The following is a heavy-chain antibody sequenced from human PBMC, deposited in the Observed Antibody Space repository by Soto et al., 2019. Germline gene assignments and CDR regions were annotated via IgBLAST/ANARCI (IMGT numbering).Heavy chain of an antibody. V-gene: IGHV3-48*01. Sequence: GGSLRLSCAASGFTFSSYSMNWVRQAPGKGLEWVSYISSSSSTIYYADSVKGRFTISRDNAKNSLYLQMNSLRAEDTAVYYCASPRDGYILDYWGQGTLVTVSS. J-gene: IGHJ4*02. D-gene: IGHD5-12*01. CDR3: ASPRDGYILDY. CDR2: ISSSSSTI. CDR1: GFTFSSYS.